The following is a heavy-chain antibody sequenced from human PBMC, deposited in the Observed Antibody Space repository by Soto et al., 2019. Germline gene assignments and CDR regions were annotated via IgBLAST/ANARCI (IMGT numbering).Heavy chain of an antibody. CDR3: ARDPQYSTSPKVFDY. CDR2: ISTYNGNT. CDR1: GYSFTSFG. D-gene: IGHD6-6*01. Sequence: GAEVKKPGASVRVSCKASGYSFTSFGISWVRQAPGQGLEWVGRISTYNGNTKYAQKIQGRVTVSTDTSTCAAYMELRSLRSDDTAVYYCARDPQYSTSPKVFDYWGQGTLLTVSS. V-gene: IGHV1-18*01. J-gene: IGHJ4*02.